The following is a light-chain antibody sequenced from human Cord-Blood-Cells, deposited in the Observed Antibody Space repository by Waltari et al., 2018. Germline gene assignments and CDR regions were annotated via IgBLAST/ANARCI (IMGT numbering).Light chain of an antibody. V-gene: IGKV1-39*01. CDR1: QSISSY. Sequence: IQMTQSPSSLSASVGDRVTITCRASQSISSYLNWYQQKPGKAPKLLIYASSSLQSGVPSRFSGSGSGTDYTLTISSLQPEDVVTYYCQQSYSTPWTFGQGTKVEIK. CDR2: ASS. CDR3: QQSYSTPWT. J-gene: IGKJ1*01.